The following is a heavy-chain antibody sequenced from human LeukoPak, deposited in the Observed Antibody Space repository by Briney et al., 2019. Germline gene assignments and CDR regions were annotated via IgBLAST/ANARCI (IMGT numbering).Heavy chain of an antibody. V-gene: IGHV3-23*01. Sequence: GGTLRLSCAASGFTFSSFGMSWVRQVPGKGLEWVSSISSGAGSTYYADSVKGRITISRDNSKNSLYLQMTSLRAEDTAVYYCARRSPWSSHIDYWGQGTLVTVSS. CDR3: ARRSPWSSHIDY. J-gene: IGHJ4*02. D-gene: IGHD2-15*01. CDR1: GFTFSSFG. CDR2: ISSGAGST.